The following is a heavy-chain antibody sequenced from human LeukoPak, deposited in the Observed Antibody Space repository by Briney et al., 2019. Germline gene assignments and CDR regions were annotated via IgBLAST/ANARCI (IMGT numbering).Heavy chain of an antibody. CDR3: ARAVVAATVWFDP. Sequence: PSETLSLTCTVSGGSISSYYWSWIRQPPGKGLEWIGYIYYSGSTNYSPSLKSRVTISVDTSKNQFSLKLSSVTAADTAVYYCARAVVAATVWFDPWGQGTLVTVSS. V-gene: IGHV4-59*01. D-gene: IGHD2-15*01. J-gene: IGHJ5*02. CDR1: GGSISSYY. CDR2: IYYSGST.